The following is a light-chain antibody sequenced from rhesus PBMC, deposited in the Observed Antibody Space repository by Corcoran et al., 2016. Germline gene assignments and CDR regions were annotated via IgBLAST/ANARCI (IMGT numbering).Light chain of an antibody. Sequence: DIQMTQSPSSLSASVGDRVTITCRASQGITNDLAWYQQKPGETPKLLIYEASSLQSGIPSRFSGSGSGTDFTLAISSLQSENFATYYFQHYFSTPFTFGPGAKLDLQ. CDR1: QGITND. V-gene: IGKV1-22*01. CDR2: EAS. J-gene: IGKJ3*01. CDR3: QHYFSTPFT.